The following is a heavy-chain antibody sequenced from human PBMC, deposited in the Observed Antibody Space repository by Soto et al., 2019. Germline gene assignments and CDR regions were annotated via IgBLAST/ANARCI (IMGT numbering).Heavy chain of an antibody. CDR3: ERRDKSGSLDY. V-gene: IGHV1-8*01. CDR1: GYSFTNND. D-gene: IGHD3-10*01. J-gene: IGHJ4*02. CDR2: MNPGSGDT. Sequence: ASVKVSCKASGYSFTNNDVSWVRQATGQGLEWMGWMNPGSGDTGYAQKFQGRVTMTRDTSXSTVYMELGRLTSDDRAVYYCERRDKSGSLDYCGQGTLVTVSS.